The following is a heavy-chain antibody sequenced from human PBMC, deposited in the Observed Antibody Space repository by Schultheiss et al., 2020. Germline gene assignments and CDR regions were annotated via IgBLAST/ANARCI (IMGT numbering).Heavy chain of an antibody. CDR1: GFTVRSNY. CDR2: ISGSGGST. J-gene: IGHJ6*02. Sequence: GGSLRLSCAASGFTVRSNYMSWVRQAPGKGLEWVSAISGSGGSTYYADSVKGRFTISRDNSKNTLYLQMNSLRSEDTAVYYCARGEAYDFWSGYPNYYYYYGMDVWGQGTTVTVSS. V-gene: IGHV3-53*05. CDR3: ARGEAYDFWSGYPNYYYYYGMDV. D-gene: IGHD3-3*01.